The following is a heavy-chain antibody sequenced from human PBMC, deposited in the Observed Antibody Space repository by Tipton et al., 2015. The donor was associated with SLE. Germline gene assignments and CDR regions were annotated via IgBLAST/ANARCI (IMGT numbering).Heavy chain of an antibody. D-gene: IGHD6-19*01. CDR2: IYYSGST. Sequence: TLSLTCTVSGGSISSHYWSWIRQPPGKGLEWIGYIYYSGSTNYNPSLKSRVTISVDTSKNQFPLKLSSVTAADTAVYYCARWLVVAEGPYYYYYGMDVWGQGTTVTVSS. V-gene: IGHV4-59*11. CDR3: ARWLVVAEGPYYYYYGMDV. J-gene: IGHJ6*02. CDR1: GGSISSHY.